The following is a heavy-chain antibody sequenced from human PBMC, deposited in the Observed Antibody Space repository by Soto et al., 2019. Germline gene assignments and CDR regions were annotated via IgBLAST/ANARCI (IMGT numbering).Heavy chain of an antibody. CDR1: GGSIGSYY. D-gene: IGHD6-13*01. J-gene: IGHJ3*02. V-gene: IGHV4-59*01. CDR3: ARDLYSTSWYVRAFDM. Sequence: SETLSLTCTVAGGSIGSYYWSWIPQPPGKGLEWIGYIYYSGSTNYNPSLKSRVTISVDTSKNQFSLKLSSVTAADTAVYYCARDLYSTSWYVRAFDMWGQGTMVT. CDR2: IYYSGST.